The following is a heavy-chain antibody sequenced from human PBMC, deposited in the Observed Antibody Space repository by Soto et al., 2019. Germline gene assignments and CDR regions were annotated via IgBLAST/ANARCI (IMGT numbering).Heavy chain of an antibody. CDR2: IYYSGST. CDR3: ARRGYGPGFPYYYGMDV. V-gene: IGHV4-59*01. CDR1: GGSMSSYY. D-gene: IGHD3-10*01. J-gene: IGHJ6*02. Sequence: QVQLQESGPGLVKPSETLSLTCTVSGGSMSSYYWSWIRQPPGKGLEWIGYIYYSGSTNYNTSLKSRVTMSVDTPKNQFSLKLSSVTAADTAVYYCARRGYGPGFPYYYGMDVWGQGTTVTVSS.